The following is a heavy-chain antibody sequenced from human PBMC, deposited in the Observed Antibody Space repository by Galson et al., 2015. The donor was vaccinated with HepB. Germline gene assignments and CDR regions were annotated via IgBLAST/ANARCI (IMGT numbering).Heavy chain of an antibody. CDR3: ARGAILTGYLNWYFDL. V-gene: IGHV3-48*01. J-gene: IGHJ2*01. CDR1: GFTFSTYG. D-gene: IGHD3-9*01. Sequence: SLRLSCAASGFTFSTYGMNWVRQAPGKGLEWVSYISSSSSTIYYADSVKGRFTISRDNAKNSLCLQMNSLRAEDTAVYYCARGAILTGYLNWYFDLWGRGTLVTVSS. CDR2: ISSSSSTI.